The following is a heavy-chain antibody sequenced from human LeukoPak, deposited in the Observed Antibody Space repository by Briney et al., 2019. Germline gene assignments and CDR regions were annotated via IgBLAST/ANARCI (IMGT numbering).Heavy chain of an antibody. CDR3: ARAPGTNGWPQLLGASRGFDY. Sequence: GGSLRLSCAASGFTFSSYSMNWVRQAPGKGLEWVSYISSSSSTIYYADSVKGRFTISRDNAKNSLYLQMNSLRAEDTAVYYCARAPGTNGWPQLLGASRGFDYWGQGTLVTVSS. J-gene: IGHJ4*02. CDR1: GFTFSSYS. CDR2: ISSSSSTI. D-gene: IGHD5-24*01. V-gene: IGHV3-48*01.